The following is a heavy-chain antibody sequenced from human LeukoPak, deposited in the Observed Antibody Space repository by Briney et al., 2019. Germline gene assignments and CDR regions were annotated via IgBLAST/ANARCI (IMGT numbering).Heavy chain of an antibody. Sequence: ASVKVSCKASGYTFTSCGISWVRQAPGQGLEWMGWISAYNGNTNYAQKLQGGVTMTTDTSTSTAYMELRSLRSDDTAVYYCARDVGNQYDCGGDCYSDAFDIWGQGTMVTVSS. V-gene: IGHV1-18*01. CDR3: ARDVGNQYDCGGDCYSDAFDI. J-gene: IGHJ3*02. CDR1: GYTFTSCG. D-gene: IGHD2-21*02. CDR2: ISAYNGNT.